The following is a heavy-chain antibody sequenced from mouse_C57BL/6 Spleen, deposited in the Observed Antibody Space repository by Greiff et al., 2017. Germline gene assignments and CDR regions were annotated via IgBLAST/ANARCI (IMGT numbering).Heavy chain of an antibody. CDR2: INPNNGGT. CDR3: AREYPYGEYFDY. D-gene: IGHD1-1*01. CDR1: GYTFTDYN. Sequence: EVQLQQSGPELVKPGASVKMSCKASGYTFTDYNMHWVKQSHGKSLEWIGYINPNNGGTSYNQKFKGKATLTVNKSSSTAYMELRSLTSEDSAVYYCAREYPYGEYFDYWGQGTTLTVSS. V-gene: IGHV1-22*01. J-gene: IGHJ2*01.